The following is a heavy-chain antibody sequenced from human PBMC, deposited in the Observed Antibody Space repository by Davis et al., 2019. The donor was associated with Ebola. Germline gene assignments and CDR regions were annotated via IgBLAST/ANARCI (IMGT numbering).Heavy chain of an antibody. J-gene: IGHJ3*02. CDR3: ARDRSLTLDYYDSTGYPNDAFDI. V-gene: IGHV3-53*01. CDR2: IYSGGST. Sequence: GESLKISCAASGFTVSSNYMTWVRQAPGKGLEWVSVIYSGGSTYYADSVKGRFTISRDNAKNSLYLQMNSLRDEDTAVYYCARDRSLTLDYYDSTGYPNDAFDIWGQGTMVTVSS. D-gene: IGHD3-22*01. CDR1: GFTVSSNY.